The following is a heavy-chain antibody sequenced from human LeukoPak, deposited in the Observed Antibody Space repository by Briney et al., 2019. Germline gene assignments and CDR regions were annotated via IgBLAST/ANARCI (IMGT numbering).Heavy chain of an antibody. V-gene: IGHV3-21*01. CDR2: ISRTTNYT. CDR3: TRVSYADGGYFDY. Sequence: GGSLRLSCAASGFTFSHYSMNWVRQAPGKGLEWVSSISRTTNYTYYTDSVKGRFTISRDNAKNSLYLQMNSLTAEDTAVYYCTRVSYADGGYFDYWGQGTLVTVSS. CDR1: GFTFSHYS. J-gene: IGHJ4*02. D-gene: IGHD3-16*01.